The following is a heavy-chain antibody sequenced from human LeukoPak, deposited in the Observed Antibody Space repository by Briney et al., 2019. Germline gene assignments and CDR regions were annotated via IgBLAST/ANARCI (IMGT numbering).Heavy chain of an antibody. V-gene: IGHV3-21*01. Sequence: GRSLRLSYAASGFTFDDYAMHWVRQAPGKGLEWVSSISSSSSYIYYADSVKGRFTISRDNAKNSLYLQMNSLRVEDTAVYYCAKDFYWAFDYWGQGTLVTVSS. CDR2: ISSSSSYI. D-gene: IGHD2-8*02. CDR1: GFTFDDYA. J-gene: IGHJ4*02. CDR3: AKDFYWAFDY.